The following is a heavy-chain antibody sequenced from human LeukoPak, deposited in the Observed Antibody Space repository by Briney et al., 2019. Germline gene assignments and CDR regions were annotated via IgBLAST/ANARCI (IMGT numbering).Heavy chain of an antibody. CDR1: GGSFSGYF. J-gene: IGHJ4*02. Sequence: SETLSLTCAVYGGSFSGYFWSWIRQPPGKGLEWIGEMIHTGRTNYNPSLKSRVTLSVDTSKNQLSLNLNSVPAADTAVYFCARGVDGHFDYWGQGTLVTVSS. V-gene: IGHV4-34*01. D-gene: IGHD3/OR15-3a*01. CDR2: MIHTGRT. CDR3: ARGVDGHFDY.